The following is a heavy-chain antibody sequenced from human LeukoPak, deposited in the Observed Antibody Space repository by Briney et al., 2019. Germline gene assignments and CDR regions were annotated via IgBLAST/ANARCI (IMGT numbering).Heavy chain of an antibody. J-gene: IGHJ4*02. D-gene: IGHD1-14*01. CDR3: ASGSGAWYKEFDY. CDR1: GGTFNRYS. Sequence: GASVKVSCKASGGTFNRYSFDWVRQAPGQGLEWMGGIIPIFGTTNYARKFQGRVTITADDSTSTAYMELSSLRSEDTAVYYCASGSGAWYKEFDYWGQGTLVTVSS. CDR2: IIPIFGTT. V-gene: IGHV1-69*13.